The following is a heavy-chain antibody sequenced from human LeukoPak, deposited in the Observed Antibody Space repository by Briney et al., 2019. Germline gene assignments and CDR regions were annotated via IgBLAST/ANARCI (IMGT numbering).Heavy chain of an antibody. J-gene: IGHJ4*02. CDR3: AKDRWYSSSPFDY. V-gene: IGHV3-23*01. D-gene: IGHD6-13*01. CDR1: GFTFSSYA. CDR2: ISGSGGST. Sequence: GGSRRLSCAASGFTFSSYAMSWVRQAPGKGLEWVSAISGSGGSTYYADSVKGRFTISRDNSKNTLYLQMNSLRAEDTAVYYCAKDRWYSSSPFDYWGQGTLVTVSS.